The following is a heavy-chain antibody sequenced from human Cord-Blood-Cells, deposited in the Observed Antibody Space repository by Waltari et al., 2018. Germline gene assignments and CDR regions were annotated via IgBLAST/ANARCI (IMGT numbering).Heavy chain of an antibody. V-gene: IGHV4-34*01. CDR1: GGSFSGYY. Sequence: QVQLQQWGAGLLKPSETLSLPCAVYGGSFSGYYWSWIRQPPGKGLEWIGEINHSGSTNYNPSLKSRVTISVDTSKNQFSLKLSSVTAADTAVYYCARGQLLRDAFDIWGQGTMVTVSS. J-gene: IGHJ3*02. CDR2: INHSGST. CDR3: ARGQLLRDAFDI. D-gene: IGHD3-10*01.